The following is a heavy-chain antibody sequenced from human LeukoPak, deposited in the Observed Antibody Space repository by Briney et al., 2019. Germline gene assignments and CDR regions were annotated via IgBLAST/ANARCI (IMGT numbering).Heavy chain of an antibody. CDR3: ARHYGSGKPWFDS. CDR1: GGSISGYY. J-gene: IGHJ5*01. CDR2: IYYTGST. D-gene: IGHD3-10*01. Sequence: PSETLSLTCTVSGGSISGYYWSWIRQPPGKGLEWIGYIYYTGSTNYNPSLKSRVTISVDTSKNQFSLKLSSVTAADTAVYYCARHYGSGKPWFDSWGQGTLVTVSS. V-gene: IGHV4-59*01.